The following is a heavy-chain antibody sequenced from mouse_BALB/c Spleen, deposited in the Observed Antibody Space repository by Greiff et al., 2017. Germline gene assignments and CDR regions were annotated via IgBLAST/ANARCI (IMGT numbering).Heavy chain of an antibody. Sequence: VQLQQSGAELVKPGASVKLSCKASGYTFTSYYMYWVKQRPGQGLEWIGEINPSNGGTNFNEKFKSKATLTVDKSSSTAYMQLSSLTSEDSAVYYCTRLVTTVVAPFDYWGQGTTLTVSS. D-gene: IGHD1-1*01. V-gene: IGHV1S81*02. CDR2: INPSNGGT. CDR3: TRLVTTVVAPFDY. CDR1: GYTFTSYY. J-gene: IGHJ2*01.